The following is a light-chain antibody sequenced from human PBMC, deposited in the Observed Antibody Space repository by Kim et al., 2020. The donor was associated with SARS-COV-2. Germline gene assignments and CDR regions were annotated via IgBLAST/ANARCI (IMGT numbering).Light chain of an antibody. CDR3: CSYAGSYTYV. V-gene: IGLV2-11*01. CDR1: SREVGGYNY. CDR2: DVS. J-gene: IGLJ1*01. Sequence: GQSVTISCTGTSREVGGYNYVSWYQQHPGKAPKLMIYDVSKRPSGVPDRFSGSKSGNTASLTISGLQAEDEADYYCCSYAGSYTYVFGTGTKVTVL.